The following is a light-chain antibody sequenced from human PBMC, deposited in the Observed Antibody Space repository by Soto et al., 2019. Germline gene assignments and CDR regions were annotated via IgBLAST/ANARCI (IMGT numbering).Light chain of an antibody. CDR3: QVWDSSSDHPV. Sequence: SYELTQPPSVSVAPGKTARITCGGNNIGSKSVHWYQQKPGQAPVLVIYYDSDRPSGIPERFSGSNSGNTATLTISRVEAGDEADYYCQVWDSSSDHPVFGVGTKVTVL. V-gene: IGLV3-21*04. J-gene: IGLJ2*01. CDR1: NIGSKS. CDR2: YDS.